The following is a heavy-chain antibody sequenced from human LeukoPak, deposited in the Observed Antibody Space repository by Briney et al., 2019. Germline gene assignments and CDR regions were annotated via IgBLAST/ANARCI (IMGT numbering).Heavy chain of an antibody. CDR2: IKQDGSEK. D-gene: IGHD3-3*01. CDR1: GFTFNTYW. J-gene: IGHJ4*02. V-gene: IGHV3-7*01. CDR3: ASRANFWSGPGG. Sequence: GGSLRLSCAASGFTFNTYWMSWVRQAPGKGLEWVANIKQDGSEKYYVDSVKGRFTISRDNAKNSLYLQMNSLRAEDTAVYYCASRANFWSGPGGWGQGTLVTVSS.